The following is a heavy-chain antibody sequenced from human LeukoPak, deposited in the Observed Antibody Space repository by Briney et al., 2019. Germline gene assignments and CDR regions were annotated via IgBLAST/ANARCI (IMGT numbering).Heavy chain of an antibody. CDR1: GGSVSSGSYY. D-gene: IGHD3-22*01. CDR2: IYYSGST. V-gene: IGHV4-61*01. J-gene: IGHJ5*02. Sequence: SETLSLTCTVSGGSVSSGSYYWSWIRQPPGKELEWIGYIYYSGSTNYNPSLKSRVTISVDTSKNQFSLKLSSVTAADTAVYYCARDSSGYYYEFDPWGQGTLVTVSS. CDR3: ARDSSGYYYEFDP.